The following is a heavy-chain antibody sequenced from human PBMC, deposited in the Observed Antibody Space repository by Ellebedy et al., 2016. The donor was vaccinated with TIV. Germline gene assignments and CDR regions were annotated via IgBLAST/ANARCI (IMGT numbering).Heavy chain of an antibody. J-gene: IGHJ2*01. V-gene: IGHV3-48*04. CDR3: ARDASVYGDSVYWYLDL. CDR1: GFTFSAYS. D-gene: IGHD4-17*01. CDR2: ISTGSSTI. Sequence: GESLKIPCAVSGFTFSAYSMNWVRQAPGKGLEWVSYISTGSSTIYYADSVKGRFTISRDNAKNSLYLQMNSLRAEDTAVYYCARDASVYGDSVYWYLDLWGRGTLVGVSS.